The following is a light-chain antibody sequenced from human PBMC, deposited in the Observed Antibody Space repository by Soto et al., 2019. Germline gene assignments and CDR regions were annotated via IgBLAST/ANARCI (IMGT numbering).Light chain of an antibody. Sequence: VLTQSPGTLSLSPGDRATLFCRARQSLTNPYIAWYQQKPGQAPRLLIYGASTRATDMPGRFSGSGSGTEFTLTISSLQSEDFAVYYCQQYNNWPWTFGQGTKVDI. J-gene: IGKJ1*01. CDR2: GAS. CDR1: QSLTNPY. V-gene: IGKV3-15*01. CDR3: QQYNNWPWT.